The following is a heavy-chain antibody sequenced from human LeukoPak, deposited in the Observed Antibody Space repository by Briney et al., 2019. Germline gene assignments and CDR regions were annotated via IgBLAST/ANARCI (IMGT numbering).Heavy chain of an antibody. D-gene: IGHD3-9*01. CDR2: IKSKTDGGTT. V-gene: IGHV3-15*01. J-gene: IGHJ6*04. Sequence: GGSLRLSCAASGFTFSNAWMSWVRQAPGKGLEWVGRIKSKTDGGTTDYAAPVKGRFTISRDDSKDTLYLQMNSLRAEDTAVYYCAREHDILTGYSGGYYYYYGMDVWGKGTTVTVSS. CDR1: GFTFSNAW. CDR3: AREHDILTGYSGGYYYYYGMDV.